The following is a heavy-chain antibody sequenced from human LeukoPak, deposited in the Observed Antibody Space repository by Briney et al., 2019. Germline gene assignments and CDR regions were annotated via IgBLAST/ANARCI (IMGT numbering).Heavy chain of an antibody. CDR3: ARDGLGYGLPFDY. CDR1: GDSINSYY. Sequence: PSQTLSLTCIVSGDSINSYYWSWIRQSPGKGLEWIGYIHYSGTIDYNPSLQSRVTISVDTSKNQFSLKLRSVTAADTAVYYCARDGLGYGLPFDYWGQGSLVTVSS. D-gene: IGHD3-10*01. V-gene: IGHV4-59*01. J-gene: IGHJ4*02. CDR2: IHYSGTI.